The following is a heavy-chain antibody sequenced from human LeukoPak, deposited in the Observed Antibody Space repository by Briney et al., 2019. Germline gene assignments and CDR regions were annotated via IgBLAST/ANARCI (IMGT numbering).Heavy chain of an antibody. Sequence: GGSLRLSCADSGFTFSNVWMTWVRQAPGKGLEWVGRIKSKAAGGTADYAALVKARFTISRDDSLHTLFLQMNSLKTEYTAMYYCTTMNRHDAFDVWGQGTMVTVSS. CDR2: IKSKAAGGTA. D-gene: IGHD1-14*01. CDR1: GFTFSNVW. J-gene: IGHJ3*01. V-gene: IGHV3-15*01. CDR3: TTMNRHDAFDV.